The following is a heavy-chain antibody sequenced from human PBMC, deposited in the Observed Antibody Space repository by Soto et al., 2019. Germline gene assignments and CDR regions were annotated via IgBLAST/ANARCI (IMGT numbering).Heavy chain of an antibody. Sequence: QVQLQESGPGLVKPSETLSLTCIVSGGSISSYYWHWIRQPPGQGLGWIGNINYNGSTSYNSSLKSRVTISVDTSKNQSSLELYSVTAAETAVYYCAREYSSFDVWGQGSLVTVS. J-gene: IGHJ4*02. CDR2: INYNGST. CDR3: AREYSSFDV. D-gene: IGHD4-4*01. V-gene: IGHV4-59*01. CDR1: GGSISSYY.